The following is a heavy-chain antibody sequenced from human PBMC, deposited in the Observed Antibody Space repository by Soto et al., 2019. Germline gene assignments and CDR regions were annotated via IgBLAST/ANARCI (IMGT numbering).Heavy chain of an antibody. J-gene: IGHJ4*02. CDR2: ITAYNGNT. D-gene: IGHD5-18*01. CDR1: GYTFSNFG. V-gene: IGHV1-18*01. CDR3: ARFGRGFSSAFDFDY. Sequence: VQLVQSGAEVKKPGASVKVSCKASGYTFSNFGISWVRLAPGQGLEWMGWITAYNGNTHYAQNFQVRVTMTTDTSTSTAYMELRSLRSDDTAIYYCARFGRGFSSAFDFDYWGQGTLVTVSS.